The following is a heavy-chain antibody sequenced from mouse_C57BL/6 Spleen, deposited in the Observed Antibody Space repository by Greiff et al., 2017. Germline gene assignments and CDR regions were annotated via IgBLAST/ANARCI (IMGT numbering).Heavy chain of an antibody. CDR1: GYTFTSYW. D-gene: IGHD3-2*02. CDR2: IDPSVSET. CDR3: ARWDTDQAD. Sequence: QVQLQQPGAELVRPGSSVKLSCTASGYTFTSYWMHWVKQRPIQGLEWIGNIDPSVSETNYNEKCKGKATLTVDKSSSTAYMQLSSLTSEDSAVYYCARWDTDQADWGQGTLVTVSA. J-gene: IGHJ3*01. V-gene: IGHV1-52*01.